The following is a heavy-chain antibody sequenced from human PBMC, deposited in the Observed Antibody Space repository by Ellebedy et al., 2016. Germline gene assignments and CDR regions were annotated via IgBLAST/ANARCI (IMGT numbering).Heavy chain of an antibody. Sequence: GESLKISXKASGFSVSSNDMSWVRQAPGKGLELVSLIYGGGTSYYSDSVEGRFTISRDSSKNTLFLQMSGLGAEDTAVYYCVTRHNGAFDFWGRGTMVTVSS. D-gene: IGHD2-8*01. CDR3: VTRHNGAFDF. CDR2: IYGGGTS. J-gene: IGHJ3*01. CDR1: GFSVSSND. V-gene: IGHV3-53*01.